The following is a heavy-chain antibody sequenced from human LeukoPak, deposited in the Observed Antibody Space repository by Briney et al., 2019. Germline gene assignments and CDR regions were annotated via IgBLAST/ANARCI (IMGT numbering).Heavy chain of an antibody. D-gene: IGHD3-22*01. Sequence: PGGSLRLSCAASGFTCSSYAMSWVRQAPGKGLEWVSAISGSGGSTYYADSVKGRFTISRDNSKNTLYLQMNSLRAEDTAVYYCAKGRGYDSSGLDYWGQGTLVTVSS. CDR2: ISGSGGST. V-gene: IGHV3-23*01. J-gene: IGHJ4*02. CDR3: AKGRGYDSSGLDY. CDR1: GFTCSSYA.